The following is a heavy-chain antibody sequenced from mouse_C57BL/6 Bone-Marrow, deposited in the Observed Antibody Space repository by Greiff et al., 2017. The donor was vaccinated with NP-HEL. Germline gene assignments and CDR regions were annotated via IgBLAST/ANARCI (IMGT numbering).Heavy chain of an antibody. CDR2: IWRGGST. J-gene: IGHJ4*01. CDR3: AKNDGSSSLLSMDY. Sequence: QVQLQQSGPGLVQPSQSLSITCTVSGFSLTSYGVHWVRQSPGKGLEWLGVIWRGGSTDYNAAFMSRLSITKDNSKSQVFFKMNSLQADDTDIDYCAKNDGSSSLLSMDYWGQGTSVTVSS. V-gene: IGHV2-5*01. CDR1: GFSLTSYG. D-gene: IGHD1-1*01.